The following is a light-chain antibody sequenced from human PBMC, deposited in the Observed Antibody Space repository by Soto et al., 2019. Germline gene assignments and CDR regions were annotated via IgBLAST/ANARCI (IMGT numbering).Light chain of an antibody. CDR1: QSISTW. V-gene: IGKV1-5*01. CDR2: DAS. CDR3: QQFNRNSPWP. Sequence: DIQMTQSPSTLSASVGDRVTITCRASQSISTWLAWYQQRPGRAPKLLIYDASSLESGVPSRFRGSGSWAAFTLTISSLQPDDFAAYYCQQFNRNSPWPFGPGTKVEIK. J-gene: IGKJ1*01.